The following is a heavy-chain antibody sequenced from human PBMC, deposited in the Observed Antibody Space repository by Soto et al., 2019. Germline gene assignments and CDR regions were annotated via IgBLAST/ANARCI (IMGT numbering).Heavy chain of an antibody. D-gene: IGHD4-17*01. J-gene: IGHJ3*02. CDR3: ARETTWVAFDI. V-gene: IGHV3-33*01. CDR1: GFTFSSYG. CDR2: IWYDGSNK. Sequence: SLRLSCAASGFTFSSYGMHWVRQAPGKGLEWVAVIWYDGSNKYYADSVKGRFTISRDNSKNTLYLQMNSLRAEDTAVYYCARETTWVAFDIWGQGTMVTVSS.